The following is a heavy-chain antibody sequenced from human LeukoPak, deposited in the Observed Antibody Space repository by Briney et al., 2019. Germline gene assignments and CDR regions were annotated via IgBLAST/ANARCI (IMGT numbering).Heavy chain of an antibody. CDR1: GGSISSGGYS. Sequence: SETLSLTCAVSGGSISSGGYSWSWIRQPPGKGLEWIGYIYHSGSTYYNPSLKSRVTISVDRSKNQFSLKLSSVTAADTAVYYCARGPAGRYSSGWYSYWGQGTLVTVSS. J-gene: IGHJ4*02. D-gene: IGHD6-19*01. CDR3: ARGPAGRYSSGWYSY. CDR2: IYHSGST. V-gene: IGHV4-30-2*01.